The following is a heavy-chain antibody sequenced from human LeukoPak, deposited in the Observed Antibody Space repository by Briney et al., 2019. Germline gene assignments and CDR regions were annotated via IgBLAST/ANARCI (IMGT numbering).Heavy chain of an antibody. CDR3: VRRATKWYFDL. CDR1: EFTVSSNH. V-gene: IGHV3-53*01. CDR2: ICGDGST. D-gene: IGHD1-1*01. J-gene: IGHJ2*01. Sequence: GGSLRLSCAASEFTVSSNHMNWVRQAPGKGLEWVSVICGDGSTQFIDSVKGRFTMSRDSSKNTLYLHMNNLRVEDTAVYSCVRRATKWYFDLWGRGTLVTVSS.